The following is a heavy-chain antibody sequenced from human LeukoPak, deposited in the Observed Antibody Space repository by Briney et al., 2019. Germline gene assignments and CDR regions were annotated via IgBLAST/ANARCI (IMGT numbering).Heavy chain of an antibody. CDR3: ARDAATDDAFDI. Sequence: GGSLRLSCAASGFTFSSYSMHWVRQAPGKRLEWVSSINGDSSYIYYADSVKGRFFISRDNAKNSLYLHMNSLRAEDTAVYYCARDAATDDAFDIWGQGTMVTVSS. CDR2: INGDSSYI. D-gene: IGHD6-13*01. J-gene: IGHJ3*02. V-gene: IGHV3-21*01. CDR1: GFTFSSYS.